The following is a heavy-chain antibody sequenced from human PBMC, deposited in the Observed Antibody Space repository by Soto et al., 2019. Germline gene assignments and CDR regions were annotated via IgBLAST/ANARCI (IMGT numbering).Heavy chain of an antibody. J-gene: IGHJ6*02. CDR2: IRQDGDEK. CDR3: ARGKGGDPYGMDV. Sequence: EVQLVESGGGLVQPGGSLRLSCAASGFTFSTYWMSWVRQAPGKGLEWVAKIRQDGDEKYNVVSVRGRCTISRDNAKYTLYLQMNSLRAEDTAVYYCARGKGGDPYGMDVWGQGTTVTVSS. CDR1: GFTFSTYW. D-gene: IGHD2-21*02. V-gene: IGHV3-7*01.